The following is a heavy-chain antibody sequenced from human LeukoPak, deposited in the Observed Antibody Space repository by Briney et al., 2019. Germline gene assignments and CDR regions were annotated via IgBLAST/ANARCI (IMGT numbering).Heavy chain of an antibody. CDR3: AREPSRGSFLYYYYMDV. J-gene: IGHJ6*03. CDR1: GGSISSYY. Sequence: SETLSLTCTVSGGSISSYYWSWIRQPAGKGLEWIGRIYTSGSTNYNPSLKSRVTMSVDTSKNQFSLKLSSVTAADTAVYYCAREPSRGSFLYYYYMDVWGKGTTVTVSS. V-gene: IGHV4-4*07. CDR2: IYTSGST. D-gene: IGHD1-26*01.